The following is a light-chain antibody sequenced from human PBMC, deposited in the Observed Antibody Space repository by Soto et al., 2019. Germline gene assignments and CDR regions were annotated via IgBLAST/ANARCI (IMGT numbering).Light chain of an antibody. CDR1: QYISSW. CDR3: LQTNSFPPT. Sequence: DIQMTQSPSSVSASVGDRVTITCRASQYISSWLAWYQQKPGKAPQLLIYAASSLQSGVPSRFSGSGSWTDFTLSISTLQPEDFATSYCLQTNSFPPTFGQGTKLEI. V-gene: IGKV1-12*01. CDR2: AAS. J-gene: IGKJ2*01.